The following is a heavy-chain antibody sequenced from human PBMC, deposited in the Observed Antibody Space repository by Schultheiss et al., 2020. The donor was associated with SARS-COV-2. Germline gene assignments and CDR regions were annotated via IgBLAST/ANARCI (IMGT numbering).Heavy chain of an antibody. CDR2: VSANNGDT. J-gene: IGHJ4*02. CDR1: GYTFTNYG. Sequence: ASVKVSCKASGYTFTNYGITWVRQAPGQGLEVIGWVSANNGDTNYAQKFRGRVTLTRDTPTSTAYMEMRSLISDDTAVYYCARVGLGFGDPRHFDYWGQGTLVTVSS. V-gene: IGHV1-18*04. CDR3: ARVGLGFGDPRHFDY. D-gene: IGHD3-10*01.